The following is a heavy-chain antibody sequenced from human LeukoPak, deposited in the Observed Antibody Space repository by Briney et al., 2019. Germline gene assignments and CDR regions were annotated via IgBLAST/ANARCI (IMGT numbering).Heavy chain of an antibody. Sequence: ASVRVSCKTSGYTFTAHYLHWVRQAPGQGLQWMGWINPDSGGTNYAQTFQGRVTMSSDTSVDTAYRELTSLTSDDSAVYYCARDLDNWNYDPFDYWGQGTLVTVSS. CDR1: GYTFTAHY. CDR2: INPDSGGT. D-gene: IGHD1-7*01. CDR3: ARDLDNWNYDPFDY. V-gene: IGHV1-2*02. J-gene: IGHJ4*02.